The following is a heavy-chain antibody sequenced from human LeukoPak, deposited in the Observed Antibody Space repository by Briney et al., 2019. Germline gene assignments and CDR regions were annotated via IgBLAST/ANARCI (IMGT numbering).Heavy chain of an antibody. CDR3: ARDNSDTIKGECSGSCYWWFDP. J-gene: IGHJ5*02. V-gene: IGHV1-69*01. CDR2: IIPIFGTA. CDR1: GGTFSSYA. D-gene: IGHD2-15*01. Sequence: SVKVSCKASGGTFSSYAISWVRQAPGQGLEWMGGIIPIFGTANYAQKFQGRVTITADESTSTAYMELSRLRSEDTAVYYCARDNSDTIKGECSGSCYWWFDPWGQGTLVTVSS.